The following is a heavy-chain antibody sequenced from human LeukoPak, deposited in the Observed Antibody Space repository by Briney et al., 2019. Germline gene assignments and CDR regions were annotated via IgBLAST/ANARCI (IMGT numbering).Heavy chain of an antibody. CDR3: AGVGATVTTADYGMDV. CDR2: INPSGGST. CDR1: GYTFTSYY. J-gene: IGHJ6*02. D-gene: IGHD4-17*01. V-gene: IGHV1-46*01. Sequence: ASVKVSCKASGYTFTSYYMHWVRQAPGQGLEWMGIINPSGGSTSYAQKFQGRVTMTRDTSTSTVYMELSSLRSEDTAVYYCAGVGATVTTADYGMDVWGQGTTVTVSS.